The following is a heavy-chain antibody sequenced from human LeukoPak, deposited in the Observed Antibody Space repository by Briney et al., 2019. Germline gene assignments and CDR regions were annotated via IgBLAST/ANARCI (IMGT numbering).Heavy chain of an antibody. CDR1: GYTFTNYG. CDR3: ARNGQQLYHDC. J-gene: IGHJ4*02. V-gene: IGHV1-18*01. CDR2: ISTYNGDT. D-gene: IGHD6-13*01. Sequence: GASVKVSCKASGYTFTNYGITWVRQAPGQGVEWMGWISTYNGDTNYAEKLQGRGTMTTDTFTSTAYMELRSLRSDDTAVYYCARNGQQLYHDCWGQGTLVTVSS.